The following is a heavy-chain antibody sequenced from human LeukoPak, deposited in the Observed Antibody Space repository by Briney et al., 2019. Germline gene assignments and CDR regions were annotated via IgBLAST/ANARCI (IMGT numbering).Heavy chain of an antibody. CDR1: GFTFSRYW. CDR2: IKQDGSEN. CDR3: ARDFNVDY. J-gene: IGHJ4*02. V-gene: IGHV3-7*05. Sequence: PGGSLRLSCAASGFTFSRYWMNWVRQVPGKGLEWVANIKQDGSENNYVDSVKGRFTISRDNARNSLYLQMNSLSAEDTAVYYCARDFNVDYWGQGTLVTVSS. D-gene: IGHD2-8*01.